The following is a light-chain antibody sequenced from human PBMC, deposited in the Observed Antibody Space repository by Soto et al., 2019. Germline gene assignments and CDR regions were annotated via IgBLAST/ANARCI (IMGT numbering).Light chain of an antibody. J-gene: IGLJ3*02. CDR3: ASWDDTMNGWV. V-gene: IGLV1-44*01. CDR1: NSNIGSNN. CDR2: NKN. Sequence: QSVLTQPASASGTPGQRITISCSGSNSNIGSNNVNWYQQFPGTAPKVLIYNKNQRPSGVPDRFSGSKSGTSASLAISGLQAGDEADYYCASWDDTMNGWVFGGGTKVTVL.